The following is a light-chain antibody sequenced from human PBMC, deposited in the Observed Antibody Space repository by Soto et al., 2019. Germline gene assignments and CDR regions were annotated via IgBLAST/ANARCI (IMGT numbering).Light chain of an antibody. J-gene: IGKJ2*01. V-gene: IGKV3-20*01. Sequence: EIVLTQSPVTLSLSPGERATLSCRASQRITDNFLAWFQQKPGLAPRLLIYGASTRASGVPDRFSGGGSGTDFVLTISRLVPEDFAVYYCQQYGRSPFTFGQGTKLQIK. CDR3: QQYGRSPFT. CDR1: QRITDNF. CDR2: GAS.